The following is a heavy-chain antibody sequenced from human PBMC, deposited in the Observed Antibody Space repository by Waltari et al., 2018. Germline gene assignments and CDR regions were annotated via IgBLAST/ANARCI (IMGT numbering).Heavy chain of an antibody. D-gene: IGHD3-9*01. Sequence: HLQLQESGSGLVKPSQTLSLTCAVSGGSISRGGYSWRWIRQPPGKGLEGIGYLFHSENTYYNPSLKSRVTISVDRSKNQFSLNLSSVIAADTAVYYCARGGYDILTGDYGMDVWGQGTTVTVSS. CDR2: LFHSENT. CDR1: GGSISRGGYS. J-gene: IGHJ6*02. V-gene: IGHV4-30-2*01. CDR3: ARGGYDILTGDYGMDV.